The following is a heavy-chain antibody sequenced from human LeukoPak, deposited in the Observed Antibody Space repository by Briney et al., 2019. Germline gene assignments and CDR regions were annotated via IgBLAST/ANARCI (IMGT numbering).Heavy chain of an antibody. V-gene: IGHV3-21*04. CDR2: ISSSSSYI. D-gene: IGHD3-22*01. CDR3: AKGIGSSGYKQYAFDI. J-gene: IGHJ3*02. CDR1: GFTFSSYS. Sequence: KSGGSLRLSCAASGFTFSSYSMNWVRQAPGKGLEWVSSISSSSSYIYYADSVKGRFTISRDNAKNSLYLQMNSLRAEGTAVYYCAKGIGSSGYKQYAFDIWGQGTMVTVSS.